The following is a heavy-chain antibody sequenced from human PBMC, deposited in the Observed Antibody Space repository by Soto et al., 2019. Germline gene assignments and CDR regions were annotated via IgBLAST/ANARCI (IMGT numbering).Heavy chain of an antibody. CDR1: GFTFSTYW. CDR3: ARTIYNSDAFDI. V-gene: IGHV3-74*01. D-gene: IGHD1-1*01. J-gene: IGHJ3*02. CDR2: INSDGSRA. Sequence: EVQLVESGGGLVQPGGSLRLSCAASGFTFSTYWMHWVRQVPGKGLVWVSVINSDGSRASYADSVKGRFTFSRDDAKKTLYLQMNSLRADDTALYYCARTIYNSDAFDIWGQGTMVTVSS.